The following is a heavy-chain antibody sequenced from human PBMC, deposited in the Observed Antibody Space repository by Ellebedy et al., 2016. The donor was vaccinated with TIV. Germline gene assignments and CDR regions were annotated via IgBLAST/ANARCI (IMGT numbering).Heavy chain of an antibody. D-gene: IGHD2-15*01. CDR1: GLPLPNYS. Sequence: GESLKISCAASGLPLPNYSVNWVRQAPGKGLEWVSSISGNGLHIKYTELVKGRFAVSIDNSKSALYLQMNSLRAEDTALYYCANAPPRVVVVFDFWGQGTPVTVSS. J-gene: IGHJ4*02. V-gene: IGHV3-21*04. CDR3: ANAPPRVVVVFDF. CDR2: ISGNGLHI.